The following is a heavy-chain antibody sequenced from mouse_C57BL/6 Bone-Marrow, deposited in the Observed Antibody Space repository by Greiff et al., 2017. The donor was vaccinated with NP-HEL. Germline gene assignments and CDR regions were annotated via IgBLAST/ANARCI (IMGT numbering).Heavy chain of an antibody. J-gene: IGHJ1*03. CDR1: EYEFPSHD. D-gene: IGHD1-1*01. Sequence: VQLKESGGGLVQPGESLKLSCESNEYEFPSHDMSWVRKTPEKRLELVAAINSDGGSTYYPDTMERRFIISRDNTKKTLYLQMSSLRSEDTALYYCARHGHYYGSSYWYFDVWGTGTTVTVSS. CDR2: INSDGGST. V-gene: IGHV5-2*01. CDR3: ARHGHYYGSSYWYFDV.